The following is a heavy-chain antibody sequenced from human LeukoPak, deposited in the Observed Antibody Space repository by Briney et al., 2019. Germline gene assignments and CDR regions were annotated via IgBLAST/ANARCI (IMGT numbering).Heavy chain of an antibody. CDR1: GYTFTSYY. V-gene: IGHV1-46*01. D-gene: IGHD2-2*01. CDR2: INPSGGST. J-gene: IGHJ5*02. CDR3: ARAVIVVVPVNWFDP. Sequence: ASVKVSCKASGYTFTSYYMHWVRQAPGQGLEWMGIINPSGGSTSYAQKFQGRVTMTRDTSTSTVYMELSSLRSEDTAVYYCARAVIVVVPVNWFDPWGQGTLVTVSS.